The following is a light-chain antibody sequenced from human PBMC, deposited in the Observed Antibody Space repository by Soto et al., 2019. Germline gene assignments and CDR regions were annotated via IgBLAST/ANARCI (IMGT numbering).Light chain of an antibody. CDR2: GAS. J-gene: IGKJ2*01. CDR1: QGISSY. CDR3: QQLNSYPLT. V-gene: IGKV1-9*01. Sequence: DIQLTQSPSFLSASVGDRVTITCRASQGISSYLAWYQQKPGRAPNLLIYGASTLQSGVPSRFSGSGSGTEFTLTSSSLQPEDFATYYCQQLNSYPLTFGQGTKLEIK.